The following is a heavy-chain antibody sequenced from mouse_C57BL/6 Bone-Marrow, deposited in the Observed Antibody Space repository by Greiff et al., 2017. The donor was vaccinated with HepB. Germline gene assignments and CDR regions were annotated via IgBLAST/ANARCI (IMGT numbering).Heavy chain of an antibody. Sequence: EVQLQQSGAELVRPGASVKLSCTASGFNIKDYYMHWVKQRPEQGLEWIGRIDPEDGDTEYAPKFQGKATMTADTSSNTAYLQLSSLTSEDTAVYYCTTLPIYYDYPYAMDYWGQGTSVTVSS. CDR3: TTLPIYYDYPYAMDY. V-gene: IGHV14-1*01. CDR2: IDPEDGDT. D-gene: IGHD2-4*01. J-gene: IGHJ4*01. CDR1: GFNIKDYY.